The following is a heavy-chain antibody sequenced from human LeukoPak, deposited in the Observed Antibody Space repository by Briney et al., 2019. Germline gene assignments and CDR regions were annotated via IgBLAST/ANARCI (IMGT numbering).Heavy chain of an antibody. V-gene: IGHV4-59*01. CDR1: GGSINSFH. J-gene: IGHJ4*02. Sequence: PPETLSLTCTVSGGSINSFHWTWIRQPPGKGLEWIGYIYYSRSTNYNPSLQSRVTISVATSKNNFSLRLSSVTAADTAVYYCARGWGYFDYWGQGTLVTVSS. D-gene: IGHD7-27*01. CDR2: IYYSRST. CDR3: ARGWGYFDY.